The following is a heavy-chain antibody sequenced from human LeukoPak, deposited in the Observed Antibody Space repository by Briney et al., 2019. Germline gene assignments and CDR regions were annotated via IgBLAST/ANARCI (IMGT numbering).Heavy chain of an antibody. CDR2: ISSSSSSI. CDR1: GFIFSSYS. Sequence: PGGSLRLSCAASGFIFSSYSMNWVRQAPRKGLEWVSYISSSSSSIYYADAVKGRFTISRDNAKNSLYLQMNSLRAEDTAVYYCARVYRRYFDYWGQGTLVTVSS. D-gene: IGHD1-14*01. V-gene: IGHV3-48*01. J-gene: IGHJ4*02. CDR3: ARVYRRYFDY.